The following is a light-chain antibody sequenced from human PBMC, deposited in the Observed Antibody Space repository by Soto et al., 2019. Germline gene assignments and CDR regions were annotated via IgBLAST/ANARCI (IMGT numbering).Light chain of an antibody. V-gene: IGKV1-16*02. Sequence: DIQMTQSPSSLSASVGDRVTITCRVSQDINHNVAWFQQKPGKAPKSLIYTASYLHSGVPAKFSGSGSGTDFTLTISDLQPEDFATYYCQQHHSYPLTFGGGTKVEIK. CDR3: QQHHSYPLT. CDR1: QDINHN. J-gene: IGKJ4*01. CDR2: TAS.